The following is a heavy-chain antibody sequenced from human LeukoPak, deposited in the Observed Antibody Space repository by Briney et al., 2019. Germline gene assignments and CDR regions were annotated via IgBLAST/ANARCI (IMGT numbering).Heavy chain of an antibody. Sequence: ASVKVSCKASGYTFTGYYMHWVRQAPGQGLEWMGWINPNSGGTNYAQKFQGRVTITRDTSASTAYMELSSLRSEDMAVYYCARSPVVQHGQWLVPVYWFDPWGQGTLVTVSS. J-gene: IGHJ5*02. CDR2: INPNSGGT. D-gene: IGHD6-19*01. CDR3: ARSPVVQHGQWLVPVYWFDP. CDR1: GYTFTGYY. V-gene: IGHV1-2*02.